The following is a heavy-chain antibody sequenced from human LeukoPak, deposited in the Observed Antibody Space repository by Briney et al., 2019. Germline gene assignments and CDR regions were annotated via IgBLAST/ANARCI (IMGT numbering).Heavy chain of an antibody. CDR1: GYIFTNYW. Sequence: GESLKISCKASGYIFTNYWIGWVRQMPGKGLEWMGIIYPRDSDTRYSPSFQGQVTVSADKSISTAYLQWNTLEASDTAMYYCARRQYSGYDFDFWGQGTLVTVSS. V-gene: IGHV5-51*01. J-gene: IGHJ4*02. D-gene: IGHD5-12*01. CDR2: IYPRDSDT. CDR3: ARRQYSGYDFDF.